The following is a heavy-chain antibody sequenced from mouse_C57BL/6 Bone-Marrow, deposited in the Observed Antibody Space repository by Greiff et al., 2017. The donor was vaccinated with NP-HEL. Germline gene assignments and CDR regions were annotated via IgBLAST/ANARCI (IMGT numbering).Heavy chain of an antibody. CDR2: ISSGSSTI. D-gene: IGHD1-1*01. V-gene: IGHV5-17*01. J-gene: IGHJ2*01. CDR1: GFTFSDYG. CDR3: ARPAYYYGSSFSYYFDY. Sequence: EVHLVESGGGLVKPGGSLKLSCAASGFTFSDYGMHWVRQAPEKGLEWVAYISSGSSTIYYADTVKGRFTISRDNAKNTLFLQMTSLRSEDTAMYYCARPAYYYGSSFSYYFDYWGQGTTLTVSS.